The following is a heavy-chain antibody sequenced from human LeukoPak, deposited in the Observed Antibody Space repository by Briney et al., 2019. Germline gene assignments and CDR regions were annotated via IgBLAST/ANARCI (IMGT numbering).Heavy chain of an antibody. D-gene: IGHD2-2*01. CDR3: ARYCDTTSCYRY. J-gene: IGHJ4*02. V-gene: IGHV5-51*01. Sequence: PGESLKISCQGSGCTFTNYWIGWVRQMPGKGLEWMGIIYPSDSDTIYNPSFQGQVTISVDKSTNTAYLQWSSLKASDTAMYFCARYCDTTSCYRYWGQGTLVTVSS. CDR1: GCTFTNYW. CDR2: IYPSDSDT.